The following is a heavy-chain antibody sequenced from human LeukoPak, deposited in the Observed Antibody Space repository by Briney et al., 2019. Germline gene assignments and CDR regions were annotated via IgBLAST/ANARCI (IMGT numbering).Heavy chain of an antibody. D-gene: IGHD2/OR15-2a*01. CDR2: INPSGGST. J-gene: IGHJ3*02. V-gene: IGHV1-46*01. CDR3: ARSSANCNEADI. CDR1: GYTFTSYY. Sequence: ASVKVSFKTSGYTFTSYYIHWVRQAPGQGLEWLGIINPSGGSTTYAQKFQGRVTMTTDTSTSTVYMELTSLRSEDTAVYYCARSSANCNEADIWGQGTMSTVSS.